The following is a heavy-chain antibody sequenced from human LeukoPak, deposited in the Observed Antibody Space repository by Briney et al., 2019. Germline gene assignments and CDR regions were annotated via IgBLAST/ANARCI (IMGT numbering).Heavy chain of an antibody. D-gene: IGHD5-24*01. CDR2: IYYSGST. Sequence: SETLSLTCTVSGGSISSYYWSWIRQPPGKGLEWIGYIYYSGSTNYNPSLKSRVTISVDSSKNQFSLKVSSVTATDTAVYYCARQRRWLQDFDYWGQGTLVTVSS. J-gene: IGHJ4*02. CDR3: ARQRRWLQDFDY. V-gene: IGHV4-59*08. CDR1: GGSISSYY.